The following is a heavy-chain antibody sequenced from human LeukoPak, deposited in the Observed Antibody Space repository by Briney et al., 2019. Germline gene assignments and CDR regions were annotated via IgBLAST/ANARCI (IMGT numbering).Heavy chain of an antibody. V-gene: IGHV4-59*01. CDR1: GGSISSYY. D-gene: IGHD3-10*01. CDR2: IYYSGST. Sequence: SETLSLTCIVSGGSISSYYWSWIRQPPGKGLEWIGYIYYSGSTNYNPSLKSRVTISVDTSKNQFSLKLSSVTAADTAVYYCAREDYYGSGGSTDYWGQGTLVTVSS. J-gene: IGHJ4*02. CDR3: AREDYYGSGGSTDY.